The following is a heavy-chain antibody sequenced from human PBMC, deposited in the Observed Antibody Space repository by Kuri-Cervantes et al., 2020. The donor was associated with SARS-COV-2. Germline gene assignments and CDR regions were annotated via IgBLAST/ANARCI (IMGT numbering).Heavy chain of an antibody. V-gene: IGHV1-46*01. D-gene: IGHD3-9*01. Sequence: ASVKVSCKASGYTFTSYYMHWVRQAPGQGLEWMGIINPSGGSTSYAQKFQGRVTMTRDTSTSTVYMELSSLRAEDTAVYYCAKDSEAVRAWYDILTALWDYWGQGTLVTVSS. CDR1: GYTFTSYY. CDR3: AKDSEAVRAWYDILTALWDY. J-gene: IGHJ4*02. CDR2: INPSGGST.